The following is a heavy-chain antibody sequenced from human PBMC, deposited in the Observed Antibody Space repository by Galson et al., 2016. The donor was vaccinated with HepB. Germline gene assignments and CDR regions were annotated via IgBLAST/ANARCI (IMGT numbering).Heavy chain of an antibody. J-gene: IGHJ4*02. Sequence: SLRLSCAASGFTFSSYAMSWVRQAPGKGLEWVSVISAASNTYYTDSVKGRFTTSRDNSKTTLYLEMNSLRVEDTAVYFCANYLGYGSGRPGYFHSWGQGTLVTVSS. CDR1: GFTFSSYA. V-gene: IGHV3-23*01. CDR3: ANYLGYGSGRPGYFHS. CDR2: ISAASNT. D-gene: IGHD3-10*01.